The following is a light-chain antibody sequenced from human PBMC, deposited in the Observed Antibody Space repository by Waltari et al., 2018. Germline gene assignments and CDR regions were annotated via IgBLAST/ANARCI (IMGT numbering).Light chain of an antibody. CDR1: QTVGYS. CDR3: QQRSISCT. Sequence: IFLTHFPDTLSFSPGERATLSCSASQTVGYSLAWYQHKPGQPPRLLIYDASKRATGIPARVSGSGSGTEFTLTIDSLESEDSAIYFCQQRSISCTFGQGARLEIK. V-gene: IGKV3-11*01. CDR2: DAS. J-gene: IGKJ2*02.